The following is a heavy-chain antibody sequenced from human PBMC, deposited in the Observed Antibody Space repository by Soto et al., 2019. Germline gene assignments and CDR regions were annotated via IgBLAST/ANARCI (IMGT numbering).Heavy chain of an antibody. Sequence: QLVESGGGVVQPERSLKLSCTASNFVFSVYSLHWVRQAPGKGLEWVALISYDGGKKYYADSVKGRFTISRDNSKNTLYLQMNSLRREDTAVYYCARDKDQYDFWGGTLDSWGQGTLVTVSS. CDR3: ARDKDQYDFWGGTLDS. D-gene: IGHD3-3*01. CDR2: ISYDGGKK. J-gene: IGHJ4*02. V-gene: IGHV3-30-3*01. CDR1: NFVFSVYS.